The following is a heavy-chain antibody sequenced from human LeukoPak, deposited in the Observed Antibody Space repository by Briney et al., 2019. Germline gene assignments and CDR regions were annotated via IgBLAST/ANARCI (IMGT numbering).Heavy chain of an antibody. Sequence: GGSLRLSCAASGFTFSNYGMHWVRQAPGKGLEWVAFIRYDGSNKYYADSVKGRLTISRDNSKNTLYLQMNSLRAEDTAVYYCAKAGVVVPGAYFDYWGQGTLVIVSS. CDR3: AKAGVVVPGAYFDY. J-gene: IGHJ4*02. D-gene: IGHD2-2*01. CDR2: IRYDGSNK. CDR1: GFTFSNYG. V-gene: IGHV3-30*02.